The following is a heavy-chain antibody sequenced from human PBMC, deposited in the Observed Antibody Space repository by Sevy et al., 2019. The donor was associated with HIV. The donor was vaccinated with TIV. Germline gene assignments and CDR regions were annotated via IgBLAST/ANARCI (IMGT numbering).Heavy chain of an antibody. CDR1: GETFVGHY. V-gene: IGHV4-34*08. CDR3: AKTATVTISALDS. Sequence: SETLSLTCAVFGETFVGHYWTWIRQTPGKGLEWIGSINHRGTANYNPSLKSRVTISVDTSNKQFSLWLNSMTAADTAVSYCAKTATVTISALDSWGRGTLVTVSS. D-gene: IGHD4-17*01. CDR2: INHRGTA. J-gene: IGHJ4*02.